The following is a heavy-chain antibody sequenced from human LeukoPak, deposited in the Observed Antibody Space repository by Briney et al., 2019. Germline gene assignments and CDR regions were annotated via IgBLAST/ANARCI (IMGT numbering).Heavy chain of an antibody. CDR3: ARDSGHYYYSYVVV. CDR2: TYYRPKCYI. CDR1: GDSVPSNSAA. V-gene: IGHV6-1*01. J-gene: IGHJ6*03. Sequence: SQTLSLTCAISGDSVPSNSAAWNWLRQSPTRGLEWLGRTYYRPKCYIEYAVSVKSRITINPDAYKKQFSQQLNFVTPDDTAVYYCARDSGHYYYSYVVVWGKGTTVTVSS.